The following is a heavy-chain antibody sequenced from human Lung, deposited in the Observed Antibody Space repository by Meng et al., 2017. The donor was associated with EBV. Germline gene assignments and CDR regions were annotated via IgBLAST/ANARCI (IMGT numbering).Heavy chain of an antibody. V-gene: IGHV4-30-4*01. Sequence: QGTCPGLVKPYQTLSLTCAVSGGSISNGGYYWSWVRQPPGKGLEWIGYIYYTGSTYYNPSLKSRVTIAADTTKNLFFLNLSSVTAADTAVYFCASQYFYDSSGSPEYFQHWGQGTLVTVSS. CDR3: ASQYFYDSSGSPEYFQH. CDR2: IYYTGST. D-gene: IGHD3-22*01. J-gene: IGHJ1*01. CDR1: GGSISNGGYY.